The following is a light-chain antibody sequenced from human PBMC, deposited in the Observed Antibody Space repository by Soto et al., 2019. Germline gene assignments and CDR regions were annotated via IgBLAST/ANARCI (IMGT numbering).Light chain of an antibody. Sequence: DIQMTQSPSSLSASVGDRVTITCRASQSISSYLNWYQQKPGKAPNLLIYAASNLQSGAPPRFSGSASGTELPITISSVQPEDFAAYHCAQGYIAPPLYTFG. J-gene: IGKJ2*01. V-gene: IGKV1-39*01. CDR2: AAS. CDR3: AQGYIAPPLYT. CDR1: QSISSY.